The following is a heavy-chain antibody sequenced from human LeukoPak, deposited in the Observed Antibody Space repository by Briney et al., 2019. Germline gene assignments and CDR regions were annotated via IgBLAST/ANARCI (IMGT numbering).Heavy chain of an antibody. CDR3: AGIRLLRYFDWLLPDQYYFDY. Sequence: GASGKVSCKASGYTFTSYGISWVRQAPGQGLEWMGWISAYNGNTNYAQKLQGRVTMTTDTSTSTAYMELRSLRSDDTAVYYCAGIRLLRYFDWLLPDQYYFDYWGQGTLVTVSS. D-gene: IGHD3-9*01. CDR2: ISAYNGNT. J-gene: IGHJ4*02. CDR1: GYTFTSYG. V-gene: IGHV1-18*01.